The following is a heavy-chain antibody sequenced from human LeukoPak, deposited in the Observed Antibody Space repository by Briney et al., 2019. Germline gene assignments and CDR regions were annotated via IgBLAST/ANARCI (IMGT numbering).Heavy chain of an antibody. CDR1: GFTVGSNS. D-gene: IGHD6-13*01. Sequence: GGSLRPSCAASGFTVGSNSLSWVGQAPGKGLGWVSVIYSGGSTYYADSVKGRFTISRDNSKNTLYLQMNSLRAEDTAVYYCARGIAAAHDAFDIWGQGTMVTVSS. CDR3: ARGIAAAHDAFDI. J-gene: IGHJ3*02. CDR2: IYSGGST. V-gene: IGHV3-66*01.